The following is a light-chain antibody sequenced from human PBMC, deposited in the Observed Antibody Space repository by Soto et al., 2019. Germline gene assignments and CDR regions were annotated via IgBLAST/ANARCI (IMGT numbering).Light chain of an antibody. CDR1: ESVRTS. V-gene: IGKV3-15*01. J-gene: IGKJ1*01. CDR3: QQYSDWPRT. Sequence: EIVLTQSPATLSVSPGERATLSCRASESVRTSLAWYQHKPGRSPSLLIYGASTRATGLPARLSGSGSGTEFTLTLSSLQSEDFAVYYCQQYSDWPRTFGQVTKVDIK. CDR2: GAS.